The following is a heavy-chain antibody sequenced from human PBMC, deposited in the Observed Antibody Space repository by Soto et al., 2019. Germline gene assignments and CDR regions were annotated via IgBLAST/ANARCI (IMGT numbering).Heavy chain of an antibody. Sequence: ASVKVSCKASGYTFTSYAMHMVRQAPVQRLEWMGWINAGNGNTKYSQKFQGRVTITRDTSASTAYMELSSLRSDDTAVYYCARARSLDYGDCFDYWGQGTLVTVSS. D-gene: IGHD4-17*01. V-gene: IGHV1-3*01. CDR2: INAGNGNT. J-gene: IGHJ4*02. CDR3: ARARSLDYGDCFDY. CDR1: GYTFTSYA.